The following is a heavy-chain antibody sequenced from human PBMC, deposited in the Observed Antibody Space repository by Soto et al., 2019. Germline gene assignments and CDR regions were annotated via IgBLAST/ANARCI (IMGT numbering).Heavy chain of an antibody. J-gene: IGHJ3*02. CDR3: ARGPRGVGDAFDI. CDR2: INHSGST. V-gene: IGHV4-34*01. Sequence: SETLSLTCAVYGGSFSGYYWSWIRQPPGKGLEWIGEINHSGSTNYNPSLKSRVTISVDTSKNQFSLKLSSVTAADTAVYYCARGPRGVGDAFDIWGQGTMVTVSS. D-gene: IGHD3-10*01. CDR1: GGSFSGYY.